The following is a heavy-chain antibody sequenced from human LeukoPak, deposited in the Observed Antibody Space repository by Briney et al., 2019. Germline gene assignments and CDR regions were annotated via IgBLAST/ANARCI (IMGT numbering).Heavy chain of an antibody. D-gene: IGHD1-14*01. CDR2: IYYTGNT. J-gene: IGHJ5*02. Sequence: KPSETLSLTCTVSGGSVSSGSYYWSWIRQPPGKGLEWIGYIYYTGNTNYNASLKSRVAISVDTSKNQFSLKLSSVTAADTAVYYCSRVGAVIGNRGWFDPWGQGALVTVPS. V-gene: IGHV4-61*01. CDR1: GGSVSSGSYY. CDR3: SRVGAVIGNRGWFDP.